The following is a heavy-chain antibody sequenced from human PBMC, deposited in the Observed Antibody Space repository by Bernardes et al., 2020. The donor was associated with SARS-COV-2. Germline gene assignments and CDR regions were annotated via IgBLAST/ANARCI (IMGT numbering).Heavy chain of an antibody. CDR1: GFAFSNCS. V-gene: IGHV3-21*01. D-gene: IGHD3-16*01. CDR3: ASEQGDTDYDN. CDR2: ISRDSKYI. J-gene: IGHJ4*02. Sequence: GGSLRLSCAASGFAFSNCSMHWVRQAPGKGLEWVSSISRDSKYIYYAEPLKGRSTISRDNAKNSLYLQMNSLRDEDTAVYYCASEQGDTDYDNWGQGTLVTVSS.